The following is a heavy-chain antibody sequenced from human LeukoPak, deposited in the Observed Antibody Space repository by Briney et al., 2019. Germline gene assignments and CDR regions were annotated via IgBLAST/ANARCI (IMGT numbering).Heavy chain of an antibody. V-gene: IGHV4-59*01. Sequence: SETLSLTCTVSGGSLSSYYWSWIRQPPGKGLEWIGYIYYSGSTNYNPSLKSRVTISVDTSKNQFSLKLSSVTAADTAVYYCARGENMITFGGVIAPDFDYWGQGTLVTVSS. D-gene: IGHD3-16*02. J-gene: IGHJ4*02. CDR2: IYYSGST. CDR3: ARGENMITFGGVIAPDFDY. CDR1: GGSLSSYY.